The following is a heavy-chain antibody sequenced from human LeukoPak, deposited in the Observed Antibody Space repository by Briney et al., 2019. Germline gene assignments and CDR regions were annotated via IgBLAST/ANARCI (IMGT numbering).Heavy chain of an antibody. CDR1: GGSIGSGGYY. Sequence: QTSETLSLTCTVSGGSIGSGGYYWSWIRQHPGKGLEWVANIKQDGSEKYYVDSVKGRFTISRDNAKNSLYLQMNSLRAEDTAVYYCARGRHWNYNYYYYMDVWGKGTTVTVSS. CDR2: IKQDGSEK. J-gene: IGHJ6*03. D-gene: IGHD1-1*01. CDR3: ARGRHWNYNYYYYMDV. V-gene: IGHV3-7*01.